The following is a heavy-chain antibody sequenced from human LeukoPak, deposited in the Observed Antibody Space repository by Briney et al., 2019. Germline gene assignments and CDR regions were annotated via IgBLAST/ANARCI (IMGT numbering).Heavy chain of an antibody. CDR3: AKDRCSTSSCNEPSWWFDP. CDR1: GFTFSSYS. D-gene: IGHD2-2*01. Sequence: QAGGSLRLSCAASGFTFSSYSMNWVRQAPGKGLEWVAVISYDGINKYYADSVKGRFTISRDNSKNTLYLQMNSLRTEDTALYYCAKDRCSTSSCNEPSWWFDPWGQGTLVTVSS. J-gene: IGHJ5*02. V-gene: IGHV3-30*18. CDR2: ISYDGINK.